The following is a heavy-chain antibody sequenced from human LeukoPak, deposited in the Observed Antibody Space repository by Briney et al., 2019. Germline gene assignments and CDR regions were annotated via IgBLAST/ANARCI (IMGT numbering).Heavy chain of an antibody. CDR2: ISSSGSTI. Sequence: GGSLRLSCAASGFTFSSYEMNWVRQAPGKGLEWVSYISSSGSTIYYADSVKGRFTISRDNAKNSLYLQMNSLRAEDTAVYYCARGSDYGDYQLVYWGQGTLVTASS. CDR3: ARGSDYGDYQLVY. D-gene: IGHD4-17*01. V-gene: IGHV3-48*03. CDR1: GFTFSSYE. J-gene: IGHJ4*02.